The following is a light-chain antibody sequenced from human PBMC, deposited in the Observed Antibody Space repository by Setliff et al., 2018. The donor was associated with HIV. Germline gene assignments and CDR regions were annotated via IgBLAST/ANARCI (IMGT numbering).Light chain of an antibody. CDR3: QVWDSSSDHPYV. Sequence: SYELTQPPSGSVAPGKTARITCGGDNIGSKSVHWYQQKPGQAPVLVISYDSDRPSGIPERFSGSNSGNTATLTISRVEAGDEADYYCQVWDSSSDHPYVFGTGTKVTVL. V-gene: IGLV3-21*04. CDR2: YDS. J-gene: IGLJ1*01. CDR1: NIGSKS.